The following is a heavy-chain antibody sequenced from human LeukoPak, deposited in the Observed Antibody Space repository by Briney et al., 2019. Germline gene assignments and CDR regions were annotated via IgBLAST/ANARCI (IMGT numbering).Heavy chain of an antibody. D-gene: IGHD3-16*01. Sequence: SVKVSCKASGGTFSSYAISWARQAPGQGLEWMGGIIPIFGTANYAQKFQGRVTITADESASTAYMELSSLRSEDTAVYYCAGGGPGGRDYYYGMDVWGQGTTVTVSS. V-gene: IGHV1-69*13. J-gene: IGHJ6*02. CDR2: IIPIFGTA. CDR1: GGTFSSYA. CDR3: AGGGPGGRDYYYGMDV.